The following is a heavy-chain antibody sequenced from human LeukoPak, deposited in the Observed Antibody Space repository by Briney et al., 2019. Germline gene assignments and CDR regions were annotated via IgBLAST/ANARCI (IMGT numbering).Heavy chain of an antibody. D-gene: IGHD4-17*01. CDR3: ATAPYGDYRVPFDY. V-gene: IGHV1-24*01. CDR1: GYTLTELA. Sequence: GSVKVSCKVSGYTLTELAMHWVRQAPGKGLEWMGGFDPEDGETIYAHKFQGRVTMTEDTSTDTAYMELSSLRSEDTAVYYCATAPYGDYRVPFDYWGQGTLVTVSS. J-gene: IGHJ4*02. CDR2: FDPEDGET.